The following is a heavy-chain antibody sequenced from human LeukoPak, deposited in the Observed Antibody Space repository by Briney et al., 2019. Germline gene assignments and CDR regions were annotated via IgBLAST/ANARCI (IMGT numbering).Heavy chain of an antibody. CDR3: ARGQWGGYYPYFDY. V-gene: IGHV4-34*01. CDR1: GGSFSGYY. CDR2: INHSGST. Sequence: SETLSLTCAVYGGSFSGYYWSWIRQPPGKELEWIGEINHSGSTNYNPSLKSRVTISVDTSKNQFSLKLSSVTAADTAVYYCARGQWGGYYPYFDYWGQGTLVTVSS. J-gene: IGHJ4*02. D-gene: IGHD1-26*01.